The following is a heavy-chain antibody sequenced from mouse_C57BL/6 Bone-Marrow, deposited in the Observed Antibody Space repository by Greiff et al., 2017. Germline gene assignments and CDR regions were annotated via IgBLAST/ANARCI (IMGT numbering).Heavy chain of an antibody. J-gene: IGHJ2*01. CDR3: ARLITTVVAHYFDY. Sequence: QVQLQQPGAELVKPGASVKLSCQASGYTFTSYWMHWVKQRPGQGLEWIGMIHPNSGSTNYNEKFKSKATLTVDKSSSTAYMQLSSLTSEDSAVYYCARLITTVVAHYFDYWGQGTTLTVSS. V-gene: IGHV1-64*01. CDR2: IHPNSGST. CDR1: GYTFTSYW. D-gene: IGHD1-1*01.